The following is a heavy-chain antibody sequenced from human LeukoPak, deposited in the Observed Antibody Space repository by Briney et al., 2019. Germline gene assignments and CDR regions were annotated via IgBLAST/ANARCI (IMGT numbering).Heavy chain of an antibody. Sequence: ASVKVSCKASGGTFSSYAISWVRQAPGQGLEWMGWINPNSGGTNYAQKFQGRVTMTRDTSISTAYMELSRLRSDDTAVYYCARESCSGTSCYGWFDPWGQGTLVTVSS. D-gene: IGHD2-2*01. V-gene: IGHV1-2*02. CDR2: INPNSGGT. CDR3: ARESCSGTSCYGWFDP. CDR1: GGTFSSYA. J-gene: IGHJ5*02.